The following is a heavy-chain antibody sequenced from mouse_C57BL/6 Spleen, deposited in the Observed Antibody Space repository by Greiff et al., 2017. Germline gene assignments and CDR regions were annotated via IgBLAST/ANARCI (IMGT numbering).Heavy chain of an antibody. D-gene: IGHD2-5*01. J-gene: IGHJ4*01. CDR3: ARWGYSNYFFYAMDY. CDR1: GYTFTDYY. Sequence: EVQLQQSGPVLVKPGASVKMSCKASGYTFTDYYMNWVKQSHGKSLEWIGVLNPYNGGTSYNQKFKGRATLPVNKSSSTAYMELNSLTSDDSSVYYCARWGYSNYFFYAMDYWGQGTSVTVSS. CDR2: LNPYNGGT. V-gene: IGHV1-19*01.